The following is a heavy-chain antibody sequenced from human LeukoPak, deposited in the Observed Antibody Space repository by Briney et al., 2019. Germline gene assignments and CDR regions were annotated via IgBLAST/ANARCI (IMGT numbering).Heavy chain of an antibody. CDR3: ARVLLGSWDWFDP. J-gene: IGHJ5*02. CDR2: INPDGSTT. CDR1: GFSFTSYW. D-gene: IGHD3-10*01. Sequence: GGSLRLSCAASGFSFTSYWMPWVRQAPGKGLVWVSRINPDGSTTNYADSVKGRFTISRDNAKNTVYLQMNSLRAEDTAVYYCARVLLGSWDWFDPWGQGTLVTVSS. V-gene: IGHV3-74*01.